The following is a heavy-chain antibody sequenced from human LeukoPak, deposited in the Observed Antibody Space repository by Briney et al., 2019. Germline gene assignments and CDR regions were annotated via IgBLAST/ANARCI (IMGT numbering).Heavy chain of an antibody. J-gene: IGHJ4*02. Sequence: NPSETLSLTCTVSDGSISSGDFYWPWIRQPPGKGLEWIGYIYYSGSTYYNPSLKSRVSISIDMSKNQFSLKLSSVTAADTAVYYCARLRYFDYYYFDSWGQGTLVTVSS. D-gene: IGHD3-9*01. CDR3: ARLRYFDYYYFDS. CDR1: DGSISSGDFY. CDR2: IYYSGST. V-gene: IGHV4-30-4*01.